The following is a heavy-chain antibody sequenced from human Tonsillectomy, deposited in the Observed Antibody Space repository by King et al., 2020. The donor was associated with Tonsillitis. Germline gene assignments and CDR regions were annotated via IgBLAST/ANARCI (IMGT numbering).Heavy chain of an antibody. CDR3: ARDLVGYCSSTSCHHFDY. J-gene: IGHJ4*02. CDR2: IWYDGSNK. Sequence: QLVQSGGGVVQPGRSLRLSCAAAGFTFSSYGMHWVRQAPGKGLAWVAVIWYDGSNKYYADSVKGRFTISRDNSKNTLYLQMNSLRAEDTAVYYCARDLVGYCSSTSCHHFDYWGQGTLVTVSS. D-gene: IGHD2-2*01. V-gene: IGHV3-33*01. CDR1: GFTFSSYG.